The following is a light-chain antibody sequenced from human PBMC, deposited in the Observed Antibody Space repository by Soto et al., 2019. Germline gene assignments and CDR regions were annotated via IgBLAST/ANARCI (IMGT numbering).Light chain of an antibody. CDR2: DAS. CDR1: QSISSY. V-gene: IGKV3-11*01. CDR3: HQRSTWPFP. J-gene: IGKJ3*01. Sequence: EFLLSQPPATLPLSPGERATLSCRASQSISSYLASYQQKPDQALRLLIYDASNRATGIPARFSGSASGTDFTLTISSIEPEDFAVYYCHQRSTWPFPFGPGTKVDIK.